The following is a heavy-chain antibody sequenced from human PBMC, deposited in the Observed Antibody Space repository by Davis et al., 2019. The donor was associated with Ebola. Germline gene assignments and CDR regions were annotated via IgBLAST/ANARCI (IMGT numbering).Heavy chain of an antibody. J-gene: IGHJ4*01. D-gene: IGHD3-3*01. CDR1: GFTFSNYW. CDR2: IQQDGGDK. V-gene: IGHV3-7*01. CDR3: ARDLGLDFAVVTYFVY. Sequence: PGGSLRLSCAASGFTFSNYWMSWVRQVPGRGLEWVANIQQDGGDKHYLESVKGRFTISRDNTKDLVFLELNSLRVEDTGVYYCARDLGLDFAVVTYFVYWGHGAPVTVSS.